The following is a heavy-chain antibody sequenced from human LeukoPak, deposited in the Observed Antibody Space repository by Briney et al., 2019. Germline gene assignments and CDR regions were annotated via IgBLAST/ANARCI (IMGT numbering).Heavy chain of an antibody. CDR1: GSSFTSYW. J-gene: IGHJ4*02. CDR2: IYPGDSDT. D-gene: IGHD3-22*01. V-gene: IGHV5-51*01. CDR3: ARASYYDSSGYYGDY. Sequence: GESLQISCQGSGSSFTSYWIGWVRPMPGKGLEWMGIIYPGDSDTRYSPSFQGHVTISADKSISTAYLQWSSLKASDTAMYYCARASYYDSSGYYGDYWGQGTLVTVSS.